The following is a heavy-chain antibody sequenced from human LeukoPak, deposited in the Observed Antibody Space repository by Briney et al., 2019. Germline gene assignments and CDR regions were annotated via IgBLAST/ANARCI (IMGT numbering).Heavy chain of an antibody. CDR1: GFTFSSYW. D-gene: IGHD2-2*01. J-gene: IGHJ4*02. Sequence: PGGSLRLSCAASGFTFSSYWMSWVRQAPGKGLEWVANIKQDGSEKYYVDSVEGRFTISRDNAKNSLYLQMNSLRAEDTAVYYCAPCKGSSTSCYGGFDYWGQGTLVTVSS. CDR2: IKQDGSEK. CDR3: APCKGSSTSCYGGFDY. V-gene: IGHV3-7*01.